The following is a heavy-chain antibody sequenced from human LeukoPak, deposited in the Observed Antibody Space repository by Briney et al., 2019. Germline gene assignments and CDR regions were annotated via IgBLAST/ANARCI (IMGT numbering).Heavy chain of an antibody. J-gene: IGHJ1*01. CDR1: GFTFSSYW. CDR3: ARAPSDSSGYYPEYFQH. V-gene: IGHV3-74*01. CDR2: IKSDGSST. Sequence: GGSLRLSCAPSGFTFSSYWMHWVRHAPGKGLVWVSRIKSDGSSTNYADSVKGRFTISRGNAKNTLYLQMNSLRAEDTAVYYCARAPSDSSGYYPEYFQHWGQGTLVTVSS. D-gene: IGHD3-22*01.